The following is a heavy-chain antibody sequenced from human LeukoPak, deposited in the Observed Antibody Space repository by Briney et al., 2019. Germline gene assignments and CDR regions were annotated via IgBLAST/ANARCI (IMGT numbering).Heavy chain of an antibody. Sequence: SETLSLTCTVSGSAFSSVYFWGWIRQPPGKGLEWIGSIYYTGSTFYNPSLKSRVAISVDTSKNQFSLNLTSVTAADTAVYYCARIASRGSLHCFDYWGQGTLVTVSS. V-gene: IGHV4-38-2*02. CDR3: ARIASRGSLHCFDY. CDR2: IYYTGST. CDR1: GSAFSSVYF. D-gene: IGHD3-22*01. J-gene: IGHJ4*02.